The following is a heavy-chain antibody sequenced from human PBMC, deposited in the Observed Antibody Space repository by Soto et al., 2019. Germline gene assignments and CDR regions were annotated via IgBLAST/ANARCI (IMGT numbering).Heavy chain of an antibody. V-gene: IGHV6-1*01. CDR1: GDSVSSNSAA. J-gene: IGHJ6*02. CDR3: ARATYETAAGPYGMDV. D-gene: IGHD6-13*01. Sequence: PSQTLSLTCAISGDSVSSNSAAWNWIRQSPSRSLEWLGRTYYRSKWYNDYAVSVKSRITINPDTSKNQFSLQLNSMTPEDTAVFYCARATYETAAGPYGMDVWGQGTTVTVSS. CDR2: TYYRSKWYN.